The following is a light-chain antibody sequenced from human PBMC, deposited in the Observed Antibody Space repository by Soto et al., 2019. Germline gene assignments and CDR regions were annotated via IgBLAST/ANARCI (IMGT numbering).Light chain of an antibody. J-gene: IGLJ2*01. V-gene: IGLV7-46*01. CDR3: LLSYSGARV. Sequence: QAVVTQEPSLTVSPGGTVTLTCGSSTGAGTSGHYPYWFQQKPGRAPRTLIYDTSNKHSWTPARFSGSLLGGKAALTLSGAQPEDEADYYCLLSYSGARVFGGGTKLTVL. CDR1: TGAGTSGHY. CDR2: DTS.